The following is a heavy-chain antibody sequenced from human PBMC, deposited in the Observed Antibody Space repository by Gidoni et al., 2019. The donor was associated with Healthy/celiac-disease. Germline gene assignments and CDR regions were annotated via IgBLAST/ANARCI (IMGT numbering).Heavy chain of an antibody. CDR3: ARRRKNARCTSCYGGNWFDP. D-gene: IGHD2-2*01. CDR2: IYYSGST. V-gene: IGHV4-39*01. J-gene: IGHJ5*02. Sequence: QLQLPESGPGLVTPSETLSLTCTVSGGSISSSSYYWGWIRQPPGKGLEWIGSIYYSGSTYYNPSLKSRVTISVDTSKNQFSLKLSSGTAADTAVYYCARRRKNARCTSCYGGNWFDPWGQGTLVTVSS. CDR1: GGSISSSSYY.